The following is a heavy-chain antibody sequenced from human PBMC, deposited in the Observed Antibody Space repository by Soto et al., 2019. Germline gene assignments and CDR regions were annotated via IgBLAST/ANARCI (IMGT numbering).Heavy chain of an antibody. CDR2: IIPIFGTA. V-gene: IGHV1-69*06. J-gene: IGHJ6*02. Sequence: SVKVSCKASGGTFSSYAISWVRQAPGQGLEWMGGIIPIFGTANYAQKFQGRVTITADKSTSTAYMELSSLRSEDTAVYYCARDRRKYDILTGYYNFYYYSGMDVWGQGTTVTVSS. CDR3: ARDRRKYDILTGYYNFYYYSGMDV. CDR1: GGTFSSYA. D-gene: IGHD3-9*01.